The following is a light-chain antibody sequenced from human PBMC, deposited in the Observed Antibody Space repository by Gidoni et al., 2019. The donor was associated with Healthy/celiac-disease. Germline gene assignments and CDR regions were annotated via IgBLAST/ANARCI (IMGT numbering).Light chain of an antibody. V-gene: IGKV3-11*01. Sequence: IVLTQSPATLSLAPGERATLSCRASQSVSSCLAWYQQRPGQAPKLLIYDAYNRATGIPARFSGSGSGTDFTLTISSLEPDDFAFYYCQQRSNWPPGTFGGGTKVEIK. CDR3: QQRSNWPPGT. CDR1: QSVSSC. J-gene: IGKJ4*01. CDR2: DAY.